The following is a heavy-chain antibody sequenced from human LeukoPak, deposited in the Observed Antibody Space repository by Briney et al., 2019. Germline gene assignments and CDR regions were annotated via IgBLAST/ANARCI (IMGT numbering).Heavy chain of an antibody. D-gene: IGHD6-13*01. CDR3: ANTAAGTESNWFDP. Sequence: GESLKISCKGSGYSFASYWISWVRQMPGKGLEWMGRIDPSDSYTNYSPSFQGHVTISADKSISTAYLQWSRLKASDTAMYYCANTAAGTESNWFDPWGQGTLVTVSS. V-gene: IGHV5-10-1*01. CDR2: IDPSDSYT. J-gene: IGHJ5*02. CDR1: GYSFASYW.